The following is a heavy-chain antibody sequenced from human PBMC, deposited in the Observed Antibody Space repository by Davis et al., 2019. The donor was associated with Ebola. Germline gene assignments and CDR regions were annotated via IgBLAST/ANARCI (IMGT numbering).Heavy chain of an antibody. D-gene: IGHD2-15*01. CDR3: ARGRIGCSGGSCFNWFDP. V-gene: IGHV4-59*01. Sequence: MPSETLSLTCTVSGGSISRYSWSCIRQPPGQGLEWIGEIYHSGSTNYNPSLKSRVTISVDKSKNQFSLKLSSVTAADTAVYYCARGRIGCSGGSCFNWFDPWGQGTLVTVSS. CDR2: IYHSGST. CDR1: GGSISRYS. J-gene: IGHJ5*02.